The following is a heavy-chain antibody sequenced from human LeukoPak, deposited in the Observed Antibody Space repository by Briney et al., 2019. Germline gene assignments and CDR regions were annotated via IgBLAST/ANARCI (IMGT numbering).Heavy chain of an antibody. CDR1: GYTLSELS. CDR2: LDPEHGKT. V-gene: IGHV1-24*01. D-gene: IGHD1-26*01. CDR3: ATVDKSKWVAYSLDY. J-gene: IGHJ4*02. Sequence: ASVKVSCRVSGYTLSELSMHWVRQAPGKGLEWMGGLDPEHGKTIYAQKFQGRVTMTEDASTDTVYLEVRSLKSEDAAVYYCATVDKSKWVAYSLDYWGQGTLVIVTS.